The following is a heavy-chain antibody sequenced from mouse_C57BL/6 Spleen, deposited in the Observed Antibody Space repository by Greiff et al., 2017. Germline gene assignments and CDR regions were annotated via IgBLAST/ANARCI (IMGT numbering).Heavy chain of an antibody. CDR1: GFTFSSYT. CDR3: ARHGAGFAY. Sequence: EVHLVESGGGLVKPGGSLKLSCAASGFTFSSYTMSWVRQTPEKRLEWVATISGGGGNTYYPDSVKGRFTISRDNAKNTLYLQMSSLRSEDTALYYCARHGAGFAYWGQGTLVTVSA. J-gene: IGHJ3*01. V-gene: IGHV5-9*01. CDR2: ISGGGGNT.